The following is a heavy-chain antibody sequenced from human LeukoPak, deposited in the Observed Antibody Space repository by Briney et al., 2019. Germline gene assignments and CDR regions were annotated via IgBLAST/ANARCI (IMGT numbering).Heavy chain of an antibody. Sequence: SVKVSCKASGGTFSSYAISWVRQAPGQGLEWMGGIIPIFGTANYAQKFQGRVTITADKSTSTAYMELSSLRSEDTAVYYCATGPAAAVYVPYYYYYMDVWGKGTTVTISS. J-gene: IGHJ6*03. D-gene: IGHD6-13*01. CDR1: GGTFSSYA. CDR3: ATGPAAAVYVPYYYYYMDV. V-gene: IGHV1-69*06. CDR2: IIPIFGTA.